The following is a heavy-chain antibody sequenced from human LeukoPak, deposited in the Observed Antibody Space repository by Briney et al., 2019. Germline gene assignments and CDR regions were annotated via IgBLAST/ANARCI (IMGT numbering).Heavy chain of an antibody. CDR1: GGSFSGYY. D-gene: IGHD3-9*01. J-gene: IGHJ4*02. CDR2: INHSGST. CDR3: ARGVRDYDILNY. V-gene: IGHV4-34*01. Sequence: SETLSLTCAVYGGSFSGYYWSWIRQPPGKGLEWIGEINHSGSTNYNPSLKNRVTLSVDTSKNQFSLKLSSVTAADTAVYYCARGVRDYDILNYWGQGTLVTVSS.